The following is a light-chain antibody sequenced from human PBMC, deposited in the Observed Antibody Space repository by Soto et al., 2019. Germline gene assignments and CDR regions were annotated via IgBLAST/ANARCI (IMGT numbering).Light chain of an antibody. V-gene: IGKV1-5*03. J-gene: IGKJ1*01. CDR1: QTISSW. Sequence: DIQMTQSPSTLSGSVGDRVTITCLALQTISSWLAWYQQKPGKAPKLVIYKASTLKSGVPSRFRGSGSGTEFTLTISSLQPDDFATYYCQHYNSYSEAFGQGTKVDIK. CDR2: KAS. CDR3: QHYNSYSEA.